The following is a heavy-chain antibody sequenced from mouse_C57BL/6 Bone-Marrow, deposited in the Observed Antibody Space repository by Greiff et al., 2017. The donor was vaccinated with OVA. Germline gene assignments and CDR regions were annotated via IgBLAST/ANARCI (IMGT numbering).Heavy chain of an antibody. J-gene: IGHJ2*01. D-gene: IGHD2-3*01. CDR1: GFTFSDAW. Sequence: EVKVEESGGGLVQPGGSMKLSCAASGFTFSDAWMDWVRQSPEKGLELVAEIRNKANNHATYYAESVKGRFTISRDDSKSSVYLQMNSLRAEDTGIYYCTRRGGYYPFDYWGQGTTLTVSS. CDR2: IRNKANNHAT. CDR3: TRRGGYYPFDY. V-gene: IGHV6-6*01.